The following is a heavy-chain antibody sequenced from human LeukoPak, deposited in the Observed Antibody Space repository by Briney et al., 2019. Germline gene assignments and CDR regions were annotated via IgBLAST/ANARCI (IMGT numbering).Heavy chain of an antibody. J-gene: IGHJ4*02. V-gene: IGHV3-48*01. Sequence: GGSLRLSCAASGFTFNTYTMNWVRQAPGKGLEWVSYISGSSGIIDYADSVRGRFTISRDNAKNLLYLQMNSLRAEDTAVYYCAKAFYSGSYYSDYWGQGTLVTVSS. CDR1: GFTFNTYT. D-gene: IGHD1-26*01. CDR2: ISGSSGII. CDR3: AKAFYSGSYYSDY.